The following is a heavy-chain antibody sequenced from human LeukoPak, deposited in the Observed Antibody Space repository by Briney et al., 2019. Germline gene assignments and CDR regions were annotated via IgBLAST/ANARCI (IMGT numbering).Heavy chain of an antibody. CDR3: ARGKYSSSSNWFDP. Sequence: PGGSLRLSCAASGFTFDDYGMSWVRQAPGKGLEWVSGINWNGGSTGYADSVKGRFTISRDNAKNSLYLQMNSLRAEDTALYHCARGKYSSSSNWFDPWGQGTLVTVSS. J-gene: IGHJ5*02. CDR2: INWNGGST. CDR1: GFTFDDYG. D-gene: IGHD6-6*01. V-gene: IGHV3-20*01.